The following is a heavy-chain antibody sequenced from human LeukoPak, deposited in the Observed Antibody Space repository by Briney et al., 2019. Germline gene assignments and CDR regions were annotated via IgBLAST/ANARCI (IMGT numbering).Heavy chain of an antibody. CDR1: GASVSSGSYY. CDR2: IYYSGST. D-gene: IGHD4-11*01. CDR3: ASYSNWDNGLDY. V-gene: IGHV4-61*01. Sequence: SETLSLTCTASGASVSSGSYYWSWIRQPPGKGLEWIGYIYYSGSTNYNPSLKSRVTISVDTSKNQFSLKLSSVTAADTAVYYCASYSNWDNGLDYWGQGTLVTVSS. J-gene: IGHJ4*02.